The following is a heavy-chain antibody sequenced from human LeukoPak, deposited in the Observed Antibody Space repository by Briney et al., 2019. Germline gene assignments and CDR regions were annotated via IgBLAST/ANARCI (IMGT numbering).Heavy chain of an antibody. CDR3: GRDLIGTAASWDC. CDR2: ISGSGGST. Sequence: GGSLRLSCAASGFTFSSYAMSWVRQAPGKGLEWVSVISGSGGSTYYADSVTGRFAISRDNSKNTLYLQMNSLRVEDTAVYYCGRDLIGTAASWDCWGQGTLVTVSS. V-gene: IGHV3-23*01. J-gene: IGHJ4*02. D-gene: IGHD6-25*01. CDR1: GFTFSSYA.